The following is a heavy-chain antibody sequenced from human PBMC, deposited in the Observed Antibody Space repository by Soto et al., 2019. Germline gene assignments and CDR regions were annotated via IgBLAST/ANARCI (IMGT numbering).Heavy chain of an antibody. CDR3: ARVKSRYCSGGSCYSFYYYGMDV. CDR2: IYPGDSDT. V-gene: IGHV5-51*01. Sequence: GESLKISCKGSGYSLTSYWIGWVRQMHGKGLEWMGIIYPGDSDTRYSPSFQGQVTISADKSISTAYLQWSSLKASDTAMYYCARVKSRYCSGGSCYSFYYYGMDVWGQGTTLTVSS. D-gene: IGHD2-15*01. CDR1: GYSLTSYW. J-gene: IGHJ6*02.